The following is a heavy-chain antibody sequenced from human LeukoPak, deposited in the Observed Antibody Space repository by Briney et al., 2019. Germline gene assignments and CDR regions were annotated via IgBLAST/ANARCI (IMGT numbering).Heavy chain of an antibody. J-gene: IGHJ4*02. V-gene: IGHV1-18*01. CDR2: ISTYNGNT. CDR1: GYTFTKYG. Sequence: ASVKVSCKASGYTFTKYGITWVRQAPGQGLEWMGWISTYNGNTNYAQKLQGRVTMTTDTSTSTAYMELRSLRSDDTAVYYCARFIAAGVLVYWGQGTLVTVSS. CDR3: ARFIAAGVLVY. D-gene: IGHD6-13*01.